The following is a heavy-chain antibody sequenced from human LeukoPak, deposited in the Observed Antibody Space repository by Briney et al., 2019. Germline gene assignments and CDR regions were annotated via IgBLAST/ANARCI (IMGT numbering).Heavy chain of an antibody. CDR3: ARRSSSTNWYFDL. Sequence: PSETLSLTCTVSGGSISSYYWSWIRQPPGKGLEWIGYIYYSGSTNYNPSLKSRVTISVDTSKNQFSLELSSVTAADTAVYYCARRSSSTNWYFDLWGRGTLVTVSS. CDR1: GGSISSYY. V-gene: IGHV4-59*08. D-gene: IGHD6-13*01. CDR2: IYYSGST. J-gene: IGHJ2*01.